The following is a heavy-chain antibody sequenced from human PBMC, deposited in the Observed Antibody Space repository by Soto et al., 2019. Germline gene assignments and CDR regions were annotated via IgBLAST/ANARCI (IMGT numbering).Heavy chain of an antibody. CDR2: IYYSGST. CDR3: ARDMHAGFTHYFDP. CDR1: GGSISSGGYY. V-gene: IGHV4-31*03. J-gene: IGHJ5*02. Sequence: SETLSLTCTVSGGSISSGGYYWIFIRQHPGKGLEWIGYIYYSGSTYYNPSLKSRVTISADTSKNQFSLKLSSVTAADTAVYYCARDMHAGFTHYFDPWGQGTLVTVSS. D-gene: IGHD1-26*01.